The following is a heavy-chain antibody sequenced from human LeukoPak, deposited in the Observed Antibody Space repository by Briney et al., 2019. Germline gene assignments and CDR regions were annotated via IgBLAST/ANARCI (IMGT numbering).Heavy chain of an antibody. V-gene: IGHV1-2*02. CDR3: ERDAELLWFGELLYHNNWFDP. CDR1: VYTFTRYY. CDR2: INPNSGGT. Sequence: ASVKVSCKASVYTFTRYYMHGVRQAPGQGREWMGWINPNSGGTNYAQKCQGRVTMTRDTSISTAYMELSRLRSDDTAVYYCERDAELLWFGELLYHNNWFDPWGQGTLVTVSS. J-gene: IGHJ5*02. D-gene: IGHD3-10*01.